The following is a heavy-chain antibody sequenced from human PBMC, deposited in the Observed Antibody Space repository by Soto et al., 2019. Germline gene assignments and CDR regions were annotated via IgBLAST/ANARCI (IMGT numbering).Heavy chain of an antibody. D-gene: IGHD4-17*01. J-gene: IGHJ4*02. CDR3: AREAYGDYNIYK. V-gene: IGHV4-34*01. CDR1: GGSFSGYY. Sequence: SETLSLTCAVYGGSFSGYYWSWIRQPPGKGLEWIGEINHSGSTNYNPSLKSRVTISVDTSKNQFSLKLSSVTAADTAVYYCAREAYGDYNIYKWGQGTLVTVSS. CDR2: INHSGST.